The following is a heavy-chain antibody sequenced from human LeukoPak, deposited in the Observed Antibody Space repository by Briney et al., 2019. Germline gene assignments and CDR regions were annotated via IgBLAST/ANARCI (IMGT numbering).Heavy chain of an antibody. CDR2: ISVTGSST. CDR1: GFAFSTYA. CDR3: ARPFDFDY. V-gene: IGHV3-23*01. J-gene: IGHJ4*02. Sequence: GGSLRLSCAASGFAFSTYAMSWVRQAPGKGLEWVSGISVTGSSTYYADSVKGRFTISRDDSENTLYLQLNSLRAEDTAVYYCARPFDFDYWGQGXLVTVSS.